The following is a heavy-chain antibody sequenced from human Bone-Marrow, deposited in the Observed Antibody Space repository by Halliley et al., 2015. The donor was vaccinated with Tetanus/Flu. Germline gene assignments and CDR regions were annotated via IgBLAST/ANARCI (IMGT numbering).Heavy chain of an antibody. D-gene: IGHD1-1*01. V-gene: IGHV3-74*01. CDR1: GFTFSNYW. CDR2: INTDGGST. CDR3: ARPSLDSGPRSWLDP. Sequence: SLRLSCAASGFTFSNYWMHWVRQAPGKGLVWVSRINTDGGSTRYADSVKGRCTISRDNAKNTLYLQMNSLRAEDTAMYYCARPSLDSGPRSWLDPWGQGSLVTVSS. J-gene: IGHJ5*02.